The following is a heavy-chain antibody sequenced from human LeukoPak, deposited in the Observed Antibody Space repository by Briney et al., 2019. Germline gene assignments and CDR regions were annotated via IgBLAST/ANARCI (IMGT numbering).Heavy chain of an antibody. V-gene: IGHV6-1*01. J-gene: IGHJ3*02. CDR1: GDSVSSNSAA. CDR3: ARIQKSSSWYMPHGGNDAFDI. D-gene: IGHD6-13*01. Sequence: SQTLSLTCAISGDSVSSNSAAWNWIRQSPSRGLEWLGRTYYRSKWYNDYAVSVKSRITINPDTSKNQFSLQLNSVTPEDTAAYYCARIQKSSSWYMPHGGNDAFDIWGQGTMVTVSS. CDR2: TYYRSKWYN.